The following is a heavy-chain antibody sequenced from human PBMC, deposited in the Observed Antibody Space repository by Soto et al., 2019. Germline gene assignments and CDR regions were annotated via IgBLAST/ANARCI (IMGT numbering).Heavy chain of an antibody. J-gene: IGHJ4*02. V-gene: IGHV1-3*01. Sequence: ASVKVSCKASGYTFPSFAMHLVRQAPGQRLEWMGWINAGNGNTKYSQKFQGRVTITRDTSASTAYMELSSLRSEDTAVYYCARDLGGWPDYWGQGTLVTVSS. CDR3: ARDLGGWPDY. CDR1: GYTFPSFA. CDR2: INAGNGNT. D-gene: IGHD2-15*01.